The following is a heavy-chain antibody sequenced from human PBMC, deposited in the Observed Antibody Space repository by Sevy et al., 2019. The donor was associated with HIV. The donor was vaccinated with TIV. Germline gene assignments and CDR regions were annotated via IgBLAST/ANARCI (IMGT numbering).Heavy chain of an antibody. CDR3: ARALGGYYYDSSGYYYFDY. Sequence: GGSLRLSCAASGFTFSSYSMNWVRQAPGKGLEWVSYISSSSSTIYYADSVKGRFTISRDNAKNSLYLQMNSLRDEDTVVYYCARALGGYYYDSSGYYYFDYWGQGTLVTVSS. D-gene: IGHD3-22*01. CDR1: GFTFSSYS. V-gene: IGHV3-48*02. CDR2: ISSSSSTI. J-gene: IGHJ4*02.